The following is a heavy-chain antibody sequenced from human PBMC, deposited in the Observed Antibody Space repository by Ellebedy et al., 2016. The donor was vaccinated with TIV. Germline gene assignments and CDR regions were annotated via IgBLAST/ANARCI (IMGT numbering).Heavy chain of an antibody. CDR3: ARGQGRA. J-gene: IGHJ5*02. CDR2: IKPDGSDK. CDR1: GFIFSNHW. V-gene: IGHV3-7*01. D-gene: IGHD1-26*01. Sequence: GGSLRLXCGVSGFIFSNHWMNWVRQAPGKGLEWVANIKPDGSDKYYVDSVKGRFTISRDNSKNSLYLQMNSLRAEDTAVYYCARGQGRAWGQGTLVTVSS.